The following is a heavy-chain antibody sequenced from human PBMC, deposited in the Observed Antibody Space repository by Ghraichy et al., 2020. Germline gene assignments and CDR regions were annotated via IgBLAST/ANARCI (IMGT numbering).Heavy chain of an antibody. CDR1: GGTFSSYA. Sequence: SVKVSCKASGGTFSSYAISWVRQAPGQGLEWMGGIIPIFGTANYAQKFQGRVTITADESTSTAYMELSSLRSEDTAVYYCARGREMATITSSFDYWGQGTLVTVSS. D-gene: IGHD5-24*01. CDR3: ARGREMATITSSFDY. V-gene: IGHV1-69*13. CDR2: IIPIFGTA. J-gene: IGHJ4*02.